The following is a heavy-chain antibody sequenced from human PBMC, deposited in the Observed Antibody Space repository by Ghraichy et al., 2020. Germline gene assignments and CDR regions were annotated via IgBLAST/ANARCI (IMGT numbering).Heavy chain of an antibody. CDR1: GGSISSSSYY. CDR2: IYYSGST. D-gene: IGHD3-22*01. J-gene: IGHJ4*02. CDR3: ARRSTYYDSSGYYVGECDY. V-gene: IGHV4-39*01. Sequence: SQNLSLTCTVSGGSISSSSYYWGWIRQPPGKGLEWIGSIYYSGSTYYNPSLKSRVTISVDTSKNQFSLKLSSVTAADTAVYYCARRSTYYDSSGYYVGECDYWGQGTLVTVSS.